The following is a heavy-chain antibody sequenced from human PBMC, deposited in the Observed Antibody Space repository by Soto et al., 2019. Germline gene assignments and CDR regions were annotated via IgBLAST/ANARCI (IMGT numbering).Heavy chain of an antibody. J-gene: IGHJ4*02. CDR3: ARGIAVAGYYFDY. Sequence: QVQLVESGGGVVQPGRSLRLSCAASGFTFSSYAMHWVRQAPGKGLEWVAVISYDGSNKYYADSVKGRFTISRDNSKNTLYRQMNSLRAEDTAVYYCARGIAVAGYYFDYWGQGTLVTVSS. D-gene: IGHD6-19*01. CDR2: ISYDGSNK. CDR1: GFTFSSYA. V-gene: IGHV3-30-3*01.